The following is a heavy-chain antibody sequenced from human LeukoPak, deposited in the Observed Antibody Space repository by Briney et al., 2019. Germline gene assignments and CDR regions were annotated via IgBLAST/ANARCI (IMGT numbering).Heavy chain of an antibody. CDR3: ARGPVGGYSSGIDY. D-gene: IGHD5-18*01. Sequence: GASVKVSCKASGYTFTGYYMHWVRQAPGQGLEWMGRINPNSGGTNYAQKFQGRVTMTRDTSISTAYMELSRLRSDDTAVYYCARGPVGGYSSGIDYWGQGTLVTVSS. V-gene: IGHV1-2*06. CDR2: INPNSGGT. CDR1: GYTFTGYY. J-gene: IGHJ4*02.